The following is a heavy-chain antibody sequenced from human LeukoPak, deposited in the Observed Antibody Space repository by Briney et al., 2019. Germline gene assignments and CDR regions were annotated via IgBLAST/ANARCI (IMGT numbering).Heavy chain of an antibody. J-gene: IGHJ5*02. CDR3: ARGCVTQLRSLNWFDP. CDR1: GGSISSSSYY. Sequence: SETLSLTCTVSGGSISSSSYYWGWIRQPPGKGLEWIGSIYYSGSTYYNPSLKSRVTISVDTSKNQFSLKLSSVTAADTAVYYCARGCVTQLRSLNWFDPWGQGTLVTVSS. CDR2: IYYSGST. V-gene: IGHV4-39*07. D-gene: IGHD2-21*02.